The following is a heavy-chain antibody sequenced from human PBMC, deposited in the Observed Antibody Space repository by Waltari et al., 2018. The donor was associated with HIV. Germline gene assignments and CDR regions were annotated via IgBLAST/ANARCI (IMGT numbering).Heavy chain of an antibody. CDR2: INSDGSST. Sequence: EVQLVDSGGGLVQPGGSLRLSCAASGFTFSSYWMHWVRQAQGKGLVWVSRINSDGSSTSYADSVKGRFTISRDNAKNTLYLQMNSLRAEDTAVYYCARSMVRGDYYYGMDVWGQGTTVTVSS. J-gene: IGHJ6*02. CDR1: GFTFSSYW. CDR3: ARSMVRGDYYYGMDV. D-gene: IGHD3-10*01. V-gene: IGHV3-74*01.